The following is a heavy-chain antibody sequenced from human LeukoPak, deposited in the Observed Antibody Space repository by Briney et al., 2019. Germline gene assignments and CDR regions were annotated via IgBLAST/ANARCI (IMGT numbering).Heavy chain of an antibody. CDR2: IYHSGST. D-gene: IGHD1-26*01. CDR1: GSSISSGYY. J-gene: IGHJ4*02. Sequence: PSETLSLTCAVSGSSISSGYYWGWIRQTPGKGLEWIGSIYHSGSTYYNPSLKSRVTMSVDTSKNQFSLKLTSVTAADTAVYYCAREATVVGATIIWGQGTLVTVSS. V-gene: IGHV4-38-2*02. CDR3: AREATVVGATII.